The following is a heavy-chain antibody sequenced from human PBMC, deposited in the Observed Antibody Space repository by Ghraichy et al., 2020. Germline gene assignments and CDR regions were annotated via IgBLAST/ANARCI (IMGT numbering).Heavy chain of an antibody. CDR1: GFTFSTYW. CDR2: IKTDGSTT. D-gene: IGHD2-21*02. J-gene: IGHJ3*01. V-gene: IGHV3-74*01. CDR3: ARDPGDLCGGDCANPRRYV. Sequence: GGSLRLSCAASGFTFSTYWMHWVRQVPGKGLVWVSRIKTDGSTTIYADSVKGRFTISRDNAKNTLYLQMNSLRVEDTAVYYCARDPGDLCGGDCANPRRYVWGQGTLVTVSS.